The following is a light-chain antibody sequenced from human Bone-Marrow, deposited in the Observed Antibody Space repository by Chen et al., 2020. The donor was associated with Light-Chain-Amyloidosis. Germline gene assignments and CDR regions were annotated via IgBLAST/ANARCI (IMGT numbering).Light chain of an antibody. Sequence: QSALTQPAPVSGSPGQSITISCTGTSSDVGGDKHVSWYQQHPDTAPKLMIYEVTNRPSWVPDRCSGSKSDNTASLTISGPQTEDEADYFCSSYTITNTHVFGSGTRVTVL. CDR2: EVT. J-gene: IGLJ1*01. V-gene: IGLV2-14*01. CDR3: SSYTITNTHV. CDR1: SSDVGGDKH.